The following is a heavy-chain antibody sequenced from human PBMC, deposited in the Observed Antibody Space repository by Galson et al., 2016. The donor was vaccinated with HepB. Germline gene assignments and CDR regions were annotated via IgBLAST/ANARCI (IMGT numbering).Heavy chain of an antibody. Sequence: SLRLSCAGSGFTFRSYGIHWVRQAPGKGLEWVAVISYDGTNKYYADSLKGRFTISRDNSKNTLYLQMNSLRAEDTAVYYCAQDAILACGTGCYADYWGQGTLVTVSS. V-gene: IGHV3-30*18. CDR1: GFTFRSYG. CDR3: AQDAILACGTGCYADY. CDR2: ISYDGTNK. D-gene: IGHD2-2*01. J-gene: IGHJ4*02.